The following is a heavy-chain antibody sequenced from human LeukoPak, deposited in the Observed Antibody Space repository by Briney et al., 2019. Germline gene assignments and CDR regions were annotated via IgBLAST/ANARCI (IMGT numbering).Heavy chain of an antibody. D-gene: IGHD3-22*01. V-gene: IGHV5-51*01. CDR3: ASGYYSYYFDY. J-gene: IGHJ4*02. CDR1: GSRFTSYW. CDR2: IYPGDSDT. Sequence: GESLKISCKGSGSRFTSYWIGWVRQLPGKGLEWMGIIYPGDSDTRYSPSFQGQVTISADRSISTAYLQWSSLKASDTAMYYCASGYYSYYFDYWGQGTLVTVSS.